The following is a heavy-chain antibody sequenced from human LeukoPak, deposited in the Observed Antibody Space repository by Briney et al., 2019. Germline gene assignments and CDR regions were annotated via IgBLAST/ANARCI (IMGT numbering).Heavy chain of an antibody. J-gene: IGHJ4*02. CDR2: INPNSGGT. V-gene: IGHV1-2*02. Sequence: ASVKVSCKASGGTFSSYAISWVRQAPGQGLEWMGRINPNSGGTNAAQKFQARVTMTRDTSTRTVYMELSRLRSDDTAVYFCARAVPLPYDSSGSIPYYFDNWGQGTLVTVSS. CDR3: ARAVPLPYDSSGSIPYYFDN. CDR1: GGTFSSYA. D-gene: IGHD3-22*01.